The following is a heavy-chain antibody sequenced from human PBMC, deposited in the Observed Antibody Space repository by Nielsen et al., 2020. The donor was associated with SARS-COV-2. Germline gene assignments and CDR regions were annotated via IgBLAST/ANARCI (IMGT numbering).Heavy chain of an antibody. J-gene: IGHJ4*02. Sequence: WIRQPPGKGLEWIGSIYYSGSTYYNPSLKSRVTISVDTSKNQFSLKLSSVTAADTAVYYCARAHAYYYGSGSYYSVWPGDYWGQGTLVTVSS. V-gene: IGHV4-39*01. D-gene: IGHD3-10*01. CDR2: IYYSGST. CDR3: ARAHAYYYGSGSYYSVWPGDY.